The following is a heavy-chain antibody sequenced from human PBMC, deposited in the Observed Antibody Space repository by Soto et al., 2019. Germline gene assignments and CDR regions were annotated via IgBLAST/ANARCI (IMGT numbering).Heavy chain of an antibody. CDR1: GFSFSDYY. CDR2: ISDSGNTI. D-gene: IGHD6-25*01. J-gene: IGHJ5*02. CDR3: ARGGSGWTRGGWLGP. Sequence: QVQLVQSGGGLVKPGGSLTLSCAASGFSFSDYYMIWVRQAPGKGLEWLSYISDSGNTIYFADSVRARFTIFRDNAANSVYLQMTGLSDGDTAFYYCARGGSGWTRGGWLGPWGQGSLVTVSS. V-gene: IGHV3-11*01.